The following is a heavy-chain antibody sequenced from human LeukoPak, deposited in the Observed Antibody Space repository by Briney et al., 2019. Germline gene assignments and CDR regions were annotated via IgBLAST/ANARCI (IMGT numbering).Heavy chain of an antibody. Sequence: GGSLRLSCAASGFTFSSYSMNWVRQAPGKGLEWVSYISSSSSTIYYADSVKGRFTISRDNAKNSLYLQMNSLRAEDTAVYYCAKDSRIAAAAKTSDYWGQGTLVTVSS. V-gene: IGHV3-48*01. CDR3: AKDSRIAAAAKTSDY. J-gene: IGHJ4*02. D-gene: IGHD6-13*01. CDR1: GFTFSSYS. CDR2: ISSSSSTI.